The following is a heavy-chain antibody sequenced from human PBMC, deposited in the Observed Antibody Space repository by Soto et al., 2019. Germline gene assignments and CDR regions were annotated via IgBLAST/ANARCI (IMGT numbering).Heavy chain of an antibody. CDR2: VSYYGTKQ. CDR1: GFTFSHYA. V-gene: IGHV3-30-3*01. D-gene: IGHD3-22*01. J-gene: IGHJ4*02. Sequence: QVQLVESGGGVVQPGRSLRVSCAASGFTFSHYAMHWVRQAPGKGLEWVAVVSYYGTKQFYADSVKGRFTISRDSSKSTLYLQMNNLRDDDTAVYYCARDRVYYYDSSGYYNFDFWGQGTLVTVSS. CDR3: ARDRVYYYDSSGYYNFDF.